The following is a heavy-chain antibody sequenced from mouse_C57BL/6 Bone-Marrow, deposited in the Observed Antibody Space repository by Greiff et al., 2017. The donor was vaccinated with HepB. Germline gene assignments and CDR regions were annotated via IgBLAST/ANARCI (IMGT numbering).Heavy chain of an antibody. V-gene: IGHV4-1*01. CDR1: GIAFSRYW. Sequence: EVKLLESGGGLVQPGGSLKLSCAASGIAFSRYWMSWVRRAPGKGLEWIGEINPDSSTINYAPSIKDKFIISRDNAKNTLYLQMSKVRSEDAALYYCAGDHVNCAFDYWDQGTTLTVSS. J-gene: IGHJ2*01. CDR2: INPDSSTI. CDR3: AGDHVNCAFDY. D-gene: IGHD4-1*01.